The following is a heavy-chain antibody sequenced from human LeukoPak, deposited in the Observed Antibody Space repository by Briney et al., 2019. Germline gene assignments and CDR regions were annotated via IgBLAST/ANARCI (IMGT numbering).Heavy chain of an antibody. J-gene: IGHJ4*02. CDR2: IYHSGST. CDR1: GYSISSGYY. CDR3: ARGGGYCSGGSRYPSYFDY. V-gene: IGHV4-38-2*01. D-gene: IGHD2-15*01. Sequence: KPSETLSLTCAVSGYSISSGYYRGWIRQPPGTGLEWIGSIYHSGSTYYNPSLKSRVTISVDTSKNQFSLKLSSVTAADTAVYYCARGGGYCSGGSRYPSYFDYWGQGTLVTVSS.